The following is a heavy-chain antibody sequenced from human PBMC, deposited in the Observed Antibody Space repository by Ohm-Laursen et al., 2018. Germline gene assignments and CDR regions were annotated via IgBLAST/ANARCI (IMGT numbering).Heavy chain of an antibody. CDR1: RFSFSDYY. CDR3: ARACYYDSSGFPEDAFDV. J-gene: IGHJ3*01. V-gene: IGHV3-11*01. Sequence: GSLRLSCTASRFSFSDYYMSWIRQAPGKGLECISYISSRGTTIYYADSVKSRFTISRDNANNSLYLQMNSLRAEDTAMYYCARACYYDSSGFPEDAFDVWGQGTMVTVSS. CDR2: ISSRGTTI. D-gene: IGHD3-22*01.